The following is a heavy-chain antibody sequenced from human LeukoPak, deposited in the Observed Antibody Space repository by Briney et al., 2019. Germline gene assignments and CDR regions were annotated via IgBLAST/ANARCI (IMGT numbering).Heavy chain of an antibody. CDR1: RFTFSSYA. D-gene: IGHD3-22*01. Sequence: QPGGSLRLSCAASRFTFSSYAMSWVRQAPGKGLEWVSSISGSGGSTYYVDSVKGRFTISRDNSKNTLYLQMNSLRAEDTAVYYCAKSPPGPNYYDSSAYYYGPHYWGQGTLVTVSS. CDR3: AKSPPGPNYYDSSAYYYGPHY. V-gene: IGHV3-23*01. CDR2: ISGSGGST. J-gene: IGHJ4*02.